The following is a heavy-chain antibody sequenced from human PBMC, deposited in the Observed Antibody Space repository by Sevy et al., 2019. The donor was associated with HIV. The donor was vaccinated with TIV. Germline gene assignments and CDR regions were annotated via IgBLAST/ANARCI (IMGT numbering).Heavy chain of an antibody. J-gene: IGHJ4*02. D-gene: IGHD3-16*02. CDR3: ARDPTDYVWGSYRYSYYFDY. V-gene: IGHV3-30-3*01. Sequence: GGSLRLSCAASGFTFSSYAMHWVRQAPGKGLEWVAVTSYDGSNKYYADSVKGRFTISRDNSKNTLYLQMNSLRAEDTAVYYCARDPTDYVWGSYRYSYYFDYWGQGTLVTVSS. CDR2: TSYDGSNK. CDR1: GFTFSSYA.